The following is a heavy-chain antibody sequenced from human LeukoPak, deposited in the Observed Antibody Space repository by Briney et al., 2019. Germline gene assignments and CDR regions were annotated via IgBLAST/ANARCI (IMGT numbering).Heavy chain of an antibody. D-gene: IGHD4-17*01. J-gene: IGHJ4*02. CDR1: GGSISSYY. Sequence: PSETLSLTCTVSGGSISSYYWSWIRQPPGKGLEWIGYIYYSGSTNYNPSLKSRVTISVDTSKNQFSLKLSSVTAADTAVYYCARGRFYGDYYFDYWGQGTLVTVPS. CDR2: IYYSGST. CDR3: ARGRFYGDYYFDY. V-gene: IGHV4-59*01.